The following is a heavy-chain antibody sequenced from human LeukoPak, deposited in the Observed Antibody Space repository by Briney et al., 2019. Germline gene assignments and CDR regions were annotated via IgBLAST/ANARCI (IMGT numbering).Heavy chain of an antibody. V-gene: IGHV3-23*01. J-gene: IGHJ4*02. CDR3: AKVSELRFLED. Sequence: GGSLRLSCAASGFTFSSYAMSWVRQAPGKGLEWVSGISGSGGSTYYADSVKGRFTISRDNSRNTLYLQMNSLRAEDTAVYYCAKVSELRFLEDWGQGTLVTVSS. CDR2: ISGSGGST. CDR1: GFTFSSYA. D-gene: IGHD3-3*01.